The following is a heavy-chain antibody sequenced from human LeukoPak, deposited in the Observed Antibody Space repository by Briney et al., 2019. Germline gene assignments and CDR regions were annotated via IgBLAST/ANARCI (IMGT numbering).Heavy chain of an antibody. D-gene: IGHD3-10*01. J-gene: IGHJ3*01. CDR3: AANSLQGDTLHPDDAFDV. Sequence: ASVKVSCKVSGHTLTELAIHWVRQAPGKGLEWVGGFDPEVVDRVYAQKFQGRVTMTEDTSTDTAYIELTSLRADDTAVYFCAANSLQGDTLHPDDAFDVWGQGTGVTVSS. V-gene: IGHV1-24*01. CDR1: GHTLTELA. CDR2: FDPEVVDR.